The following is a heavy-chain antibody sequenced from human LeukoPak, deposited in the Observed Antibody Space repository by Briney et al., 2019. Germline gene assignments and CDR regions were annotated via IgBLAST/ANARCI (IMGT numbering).Heavy chain of an antibody. D-gene: IGHD2-15*01. V-gene: IGHV4-61*02. CDR1: GVSISSCSYY. J-gene: IGHJ6*03. Sequence: SETLSLTCTVSGVSISSCSYYWSWIRQPAGKGLEWVGRIYTSGSTNYNPSPKSRLTISVDTSKNQFSLKLSSVTAADTAVYYCARGIVVVAQLGYYYYYMDVWGKGTTVTISS. CDR3: ARGIVVVAQLGYYYYYMDV. CDR2: IYTSGST.